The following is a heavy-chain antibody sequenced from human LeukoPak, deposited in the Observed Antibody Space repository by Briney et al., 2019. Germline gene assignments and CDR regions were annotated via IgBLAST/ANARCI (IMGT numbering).Heavy chain of an antibody. Sequence: PGGSLTLSCVVSGSTFSRYFLSWVRQAPGKGLEWVSSINEYSDHTYYTDSVKGRFTIFRDNSKNTLYLQMSSLRAEDTAIYYCAKNGDRGAYCSGGSCYPYYYYNMDVWGKGTTVTISS. CDR1: GSTFSRYF. CDR3: AKNGDRGAYCSGGSCYPYYYYNMDV. J-gene: IGHJ6*03. V-gene: IGHV3-23*01. CDR2: INEYSDHT. D-gene: IGHD2-15*01.